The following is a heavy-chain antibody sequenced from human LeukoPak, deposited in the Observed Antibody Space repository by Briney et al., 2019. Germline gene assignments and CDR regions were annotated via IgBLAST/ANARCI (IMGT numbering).Heavy chain of an antibody. CDR2: ISYDGSNK. V-gene: IGHV3-30*18. CDR3: AKAPGSSSSFSWFDP. Sequence: GGSLRLSCAASGFTFSSYGMHWARQAPGKGLEWVAVISYDGSNKHYADSVKGRFTISRDNSKNTLYLQMSSLRAEDTAVYYCAKAPGSSSSFSWFDPWGQGTLVTVPS. J-gene: IGHJ5*02. D-gene: IGHD6-6*01. CDR1: GFTFSSYG.